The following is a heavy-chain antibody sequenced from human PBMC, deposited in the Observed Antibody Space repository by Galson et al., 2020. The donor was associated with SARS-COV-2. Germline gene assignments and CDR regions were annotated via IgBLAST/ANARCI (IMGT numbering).Heavy chain of an antibody. Sequence: HGESLKISCKGSGYSFTSYWISWVRQMPGKGLEWMGRIDPSDSYTNYSPSFQGHVTISADKSISTAYLQWSSLKASDTAMYYCARLVDTAMAQFDYWGQGTLVTVSS. CDR3: ARLVDTAMAQFDY. CDR1: GYSFTSYW. D-gene: IGHD5-18*01. J-gene: IGHJ4*02. V-gene: IGHV5-10-1*01. CDR2: IDPSDSYT.